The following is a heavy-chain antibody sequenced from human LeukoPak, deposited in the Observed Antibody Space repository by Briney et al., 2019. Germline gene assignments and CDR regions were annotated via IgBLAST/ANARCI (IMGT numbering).Heavy chain of an antibody. CDR1: VGSFSGYY. V-gene: IGHV4-34*01. D-gene: IGHD3-10*01. J-gene: IGHJ4*02. Sequence: SETLSLTCVVYVGSFSGYYWSWIRQPPGKGLEWIGEINHSGSTNYNPYLKTRVTISVDTSKNQFSLKLRSVTAADTAVSYCASLTSGSYSRRPNDYWGQGTLVTVSS. CDR2: INHSGST. CDR3: ASLTSGSYSRRPNDY.